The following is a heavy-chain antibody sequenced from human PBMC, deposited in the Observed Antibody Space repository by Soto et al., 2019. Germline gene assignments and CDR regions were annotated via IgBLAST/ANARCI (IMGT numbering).Heavy chain of an antibody. V-gene: IGHV3-30*18. J-gene: IGHJ6*02. CDR1: GFTFSSYG. Sequence: QVQLVESGGGVVQPGRSLRLSCAASGFTFSSYGMHWVRQAPGKGLEWVAVISYDGSNKYYADSVKGRFTISRDNSKNTLYLQMNSLRAEDTAVYYCAKGVYGVGSYYYYGMGVWGQGTTVTVSS. CDR2: ISYDGSNK. D-gene: IGHD4-17*01. CDR3: AKGVYGVGSYYYYGMGV.